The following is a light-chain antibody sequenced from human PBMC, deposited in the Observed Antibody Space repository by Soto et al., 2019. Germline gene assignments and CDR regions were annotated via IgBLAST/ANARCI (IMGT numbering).Light chain of an antibody. CDR1: RGIVTY. CDR2: GAS. V-gene: IGKV1-27*01. J-gene: IGKJ3*01. CDR3: QKYYGAPFT. Sequence: DIQMTQSPSSLSASVGDRVTITCRASRGIVTYLAWYQQKSGIPPKLLIYGASTLQSGVPSRFSGSGSGTDFTLTISSLQPEDVATYYCQKYYGAPFTFGPGTKGD.